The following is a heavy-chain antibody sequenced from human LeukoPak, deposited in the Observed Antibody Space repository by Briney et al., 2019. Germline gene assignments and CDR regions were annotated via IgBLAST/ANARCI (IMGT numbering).Heavy chain of an antibody. D-gene: IGHD4-17*01. J-gene: IGHJ4*02. V-gene: IGHV3-23*01. Sequence: GGSLRLSCAASGFTFNTYTMNWVRQAPGKGLEWVSGISASGGNTYYADSVKGRFTISRDNSKNTLDLQMNSLRAEDTAVYYCARGGDYGVKIDHWGQGTLVTVSS. CDR2: ISASGGNT. CDR3: ARGGDYGVKIDH. CDR1: GFTFNTYT.